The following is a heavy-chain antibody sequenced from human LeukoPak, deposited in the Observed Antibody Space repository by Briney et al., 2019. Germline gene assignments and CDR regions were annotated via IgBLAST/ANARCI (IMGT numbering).Heavy chain of an antibody. CDR1: GYTFTKYY. D-gene: IGHD3-22*01. CDR2: INPSGGST. Sequence: ASVKVSCKASGYTFTKYYIHWVRQGPGQGLEWMGIINPSGGSTSYAQKFQGRVTMTRDTSTSTVYMELSSLTSEDTAVYYCARADSGGDSSGYTWFDPWGQGTLVIVSS. CDR3: ARADSGGDSSGYTWFDP. V-gene: IGHV1-46*01. J-gene: IGHJ5*02.